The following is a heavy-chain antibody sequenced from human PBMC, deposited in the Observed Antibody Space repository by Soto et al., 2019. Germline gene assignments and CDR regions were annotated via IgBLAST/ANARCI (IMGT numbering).Heavy chain of an antibody. CDR2: IIPILGIA. D-gene: IGHD3-3*01. Sequence: SVKVSCKASGGTFSSYTISWVRQAPGQGLEWMGRIIPILGIANYAQKFQGRVTMTWDTSTSTAYLELSSLTHEDTAVYYCARGGFFGAIISEWIDPWGQGTLVTVSS. CDR3: ARGGFFGAIISEWIDP. V-gene: IGHV1-69*02. CDR1: GGTFSSYT. J-gene: IGHJ5*02.